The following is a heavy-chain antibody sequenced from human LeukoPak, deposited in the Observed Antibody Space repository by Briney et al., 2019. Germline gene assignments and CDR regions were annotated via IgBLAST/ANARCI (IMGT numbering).Heavy chain of an antibody. CDR2: INPNSGGT. CDR3: ARDWGSSSWYVLWYFDY. Sequence: ASVKVSCKASGGTFSSYAISWVRQAPGQGLEWMGWINPNSGGTNYAQKFQGRVTMTRDTSISTAYMELSRLRSDDTAVYYCARDWGSSSWYVLWYFDYWGQGTLVTVSS. D-gene: IGHD6-13*01. CDR1: GGTFSSYA. V-gene: IGHV1-2*02. J-gene: IGHJ4*02.